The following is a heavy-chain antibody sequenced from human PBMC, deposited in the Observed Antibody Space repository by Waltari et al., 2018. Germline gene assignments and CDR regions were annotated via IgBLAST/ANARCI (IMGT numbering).Heavy chain of an antibody. V-gene: IGHV3-30*18. CDR3: AKDEGSSWDPTYFDY. Sequence: QVKLVESGGGVVQPGRSLRPSCEASGCTFSSYRMHCVRQAPGKGLEWVAVICYDGSNKCYADSVKGRFAISRDNSKNTLYLQMNSLRAEDTAMYYCAKDEGSSWDPTYFDYWGQGTLVTVSS. CDR1: GCTFSSYR. D-gene: IGHD6-13*01. J-gene: IGHJ4*02. CDR2: ICYDGSNK.